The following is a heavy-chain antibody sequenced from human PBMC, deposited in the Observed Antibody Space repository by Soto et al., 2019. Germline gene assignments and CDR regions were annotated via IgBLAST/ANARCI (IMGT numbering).Heavy chain of an antibody. D-gene: IGHD3-10*01. Sequence: GESLKISCTGSGYSFSTYWIAWVRQMPGKGLEWMGIIYPGDSDTRYSPSFQGQVTISADTSTKTAYLQWSSLKASDTAMYYCARQGGEYNTMSDYWGQGTLVTVSS. CDR3: ARQGGEYNTMSDY. J-gene: IGHJ4*02. CDR1: GYSFSTYW. V-gene: IGHV5-51*01. CDR2: IYPGDSDT.